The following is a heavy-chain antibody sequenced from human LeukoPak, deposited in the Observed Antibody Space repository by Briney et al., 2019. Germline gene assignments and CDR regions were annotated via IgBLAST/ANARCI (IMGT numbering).Heavy chain of an antibody. CDR2: ISWNSGSI. CDR3: AKSAMELGAFDI. CDR1: GFTFDDYA. V-gene: IGHV3-9*01. Sequence: PGRSLRLSCAASGFTFDDYAMHWVRQAPGKGLEWVSGISWNSGSIGYADSVKGRFTISRDNAKNSLYLQMNSLRAEDTALYYCAKSAMELGAFDIWGQGTVVTVSS. J-gene: IGHJ3*02. D-gene: IGHD5-18*01.